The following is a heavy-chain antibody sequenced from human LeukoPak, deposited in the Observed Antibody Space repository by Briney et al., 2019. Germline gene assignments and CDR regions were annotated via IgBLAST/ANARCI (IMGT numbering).Heavy chain of an antibody. CDR1: GGSFSVYY. Sequence: PSETLSLTCAVYGGSFSVYYWSWIRQPPGKGLEWIGEINHSGSTNYNPSLKSRVTISVDTSKNQFSLKLSSVTAADTAVYYCAGVLGRYSSGWFDYWGQGTLVTVSS. CDR3: AGVLGRYSSGWFDY. D-gene: IGHD6-19*01. CDR2: INHSGST. J-gene: IGHJ4*02. V-gene: IGHV4-34*01.